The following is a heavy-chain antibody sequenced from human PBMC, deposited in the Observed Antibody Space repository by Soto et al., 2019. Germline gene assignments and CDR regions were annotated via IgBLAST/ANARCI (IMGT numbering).Heavy chain of an antibody. D-gene: IGHD3-3*01. V-gene: IGHV3-23*01. CDR1: GFTFSSYA. Sequence: VGSLRLSCAASGFTFSSYAMSWVRQAPGKGLEWVSAISGSGGSTYYADSVKGRFTISRDNSKNTLYLQMNSLRAEDTAVYYCAKAMGKKYYDFWSGPTSYYYYGMDVWGQGTTVTVSS. CDR3: AKAMGKKYYDFWSGPTSYYYYGMDV. J-gene: IGHJ6*02. CDR2: ISGSGGST.